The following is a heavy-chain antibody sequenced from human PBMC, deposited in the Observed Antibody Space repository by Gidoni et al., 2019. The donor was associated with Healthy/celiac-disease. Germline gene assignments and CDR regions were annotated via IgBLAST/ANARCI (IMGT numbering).Heavy chain of an antibody. Sequence: QVQLQESGPGLVQPSQTLSPTFTFSGGSISSGSYYWSWIRQPAGKGLEWIGRIYTSGSTNYNPSLKSRVTISVDTSKNQFSLKLSSVTAADTAVYYCARDSYGGNSRIVFFDYWGQGTLVTVSS. CDR2: IYTSGST. CDR1: GGSISSGSYY. CDR3: ARDSYGGNSRIVFFDY. D-gene: IGHD2-21*02. J-gene: IGHJ4*02. V-gene: IGHV4-61*02.